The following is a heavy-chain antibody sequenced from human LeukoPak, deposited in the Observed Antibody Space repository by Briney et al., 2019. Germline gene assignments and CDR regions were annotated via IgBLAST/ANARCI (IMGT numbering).Heavy chain of an antibody. V-gene: IGHV4-38-2*01. J-gene: IGHJ3*02. Sequence: SETLSLTCAMSGYSISSGYYWGWVRQPPGKGLEWIGIIYHSGSTFFNPSLKSRVTISVDTSKNHLSLKLSSVTAADTAVYYCARLGARNAFDIWGQGTAVTVSS. CDR3: ARLGARNAFDI. CDR1: GYSISSGYY. CDR2: IYHSGST.